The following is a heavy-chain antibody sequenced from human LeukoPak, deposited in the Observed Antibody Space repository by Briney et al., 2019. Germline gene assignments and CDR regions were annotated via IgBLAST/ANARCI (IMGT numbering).Heavy chain of an antibody. CDR3: AKDKYSPFDY. J-gene: IGHJ4*02. CDR2: ISYDGSNK. Sequence: GRPLRLSCAASGFTFSSYAMHWVRQAPGKGLEWVAVISYDGSNKYYADSVKGRFTISRDNSKDTLYLQMNSLRAEDTAVYYCAKDKYSPFDYWGQGTLVTVSS. V-gene: IGHV3-30*04. D-gene: IGHD5-18*01. CDR1: GFTFSSYA.